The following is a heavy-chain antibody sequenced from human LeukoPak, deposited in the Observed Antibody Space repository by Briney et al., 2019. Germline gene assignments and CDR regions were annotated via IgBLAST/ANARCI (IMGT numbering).Heavy chain of an antibody. CDR3: ARGPSYCSSTSCYGYYYMDV. D-gene: IGHD2-2*01. V-gene: IGHV4-34*01. CDR2: INHSGST. CDR1: GGSSSGYY. Sequence: SETLSLTCAVYGGSSSGYYWSWIRQPPGKGLEWIGEINHSGSTNYNPSLKSRVTISVDTSKNQFSLKLSSVTAADTAVYYCARGPSYCSSTSCYGYYYMDVWGKGTRVSVSS. J-gene: IGHJ6*03.